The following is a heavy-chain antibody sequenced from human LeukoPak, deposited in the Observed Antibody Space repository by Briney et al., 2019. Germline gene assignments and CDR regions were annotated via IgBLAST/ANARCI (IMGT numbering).Heavy chain of an antibody. D-gene: IGHD1-1*01. CDR1: GFRFSDYY. CDR2: ISNTGSTM. Sequence: PGGSLRLSCAASGFRFSDYYMTWIRQAPGKGLEWVSYISNTGSTMYYADSVKGRFTISRDNAKNSLYLQMNSLRAEDTAVYYCARDSGTTFGANYYFDYWGQGTLVTVPS. CDR3: ARDSGTTFGANYYFDY. V-gene: IGHV3-11*04. J-gene: IGHJ4*02.